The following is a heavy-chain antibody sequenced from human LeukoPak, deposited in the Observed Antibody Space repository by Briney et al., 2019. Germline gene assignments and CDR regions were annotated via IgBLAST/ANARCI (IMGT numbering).Heavy chain of an antibody. Sequence: SETLSLTCAVSGGSFSGYYWSWIRQPPGKGLEWIGEINHSGSTNYNPSLKSRVTISVDTSKNQFSLKLSSVTAADTAVYYCARLRYQRDYWGQGTLVTVSS. CDR1: GGSFSGYY. V-gene: IGHV4-34*01. CDR3: ARLRYQRDY. CDR2: INHSGST. J-gene: IGHJ4*02. D-gene: IGHD1-14*01.